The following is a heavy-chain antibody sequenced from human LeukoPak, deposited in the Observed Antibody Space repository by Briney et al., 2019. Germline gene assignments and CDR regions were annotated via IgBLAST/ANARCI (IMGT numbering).Heavy chain of an antibody. Sequence: PSETLSLTCTVSGSSISGTSYYWGWIRQPPGKGLEWIGSMDYSGSTYYNPSLKSRVTLSVDSSKNQFSLKLSSVTAADTAVYYCATGRVYYGSEYWGQGTLVTVSS. J-gene: IGHJ4*02. CDR1: GSSISGTSYY. CDR3: ATGRVYYGSEY. D-gene: IGHD3-10*01. CDR2: MDYSGST. V-gene: IGHV4-39*07.